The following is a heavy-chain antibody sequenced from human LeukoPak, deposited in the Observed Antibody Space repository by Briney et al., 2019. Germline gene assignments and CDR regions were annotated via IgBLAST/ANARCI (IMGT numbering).Heavy chain of an antibody. D-gene: IGHD2-21*02. CDR3: ARGPPYIVVVTAIGFFDY. Sequence: PGGSLRLSCAASGFTFSSHSMNWIRQPPGKGLEWIGEINHSGSTNYNPSLKSRVTISVDTSKNQFSLKLSSVTTADTAVYYCARGPPYIVVVTAIGFFDYWGQGTLVTVSS. CDR2: INHSGST. J-gene: IGHJ4*02. CDR1: GFTFSSHS. V-gene: IGHV4-34*01.